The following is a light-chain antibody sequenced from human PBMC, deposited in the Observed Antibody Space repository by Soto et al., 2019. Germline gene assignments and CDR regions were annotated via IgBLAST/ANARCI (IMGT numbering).Light chain of an antibody. V-gene: IGLV2-14*01. Sequence: QSALTQPASVSGSPGQSITISCTGASGDVGGYNYVSRYQQHPGKAPKLMIYDVSNRPSGVSNRFSGSKSGNTASLTISGLQAEDEADYYCSSYTSSSTLVYVFGTGTKVTVL. CDR3: SSYTSSSTLVYV. CDR2: DVS. J-gene: IGLJ1*01. CDR1: SGDVGGYNY.